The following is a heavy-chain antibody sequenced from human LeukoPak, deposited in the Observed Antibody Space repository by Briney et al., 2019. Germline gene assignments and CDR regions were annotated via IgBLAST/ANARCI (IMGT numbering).Heavy chain of an antibody. D-gene: IGHD6-13*01. J-gene: IGHJ5*02. CDR1: GYTFTSYG. CDR2: ISAYNGNT. V-gene: IGHV1-18*01. CDR3: ARPALPGIAAAGILDP. Sequence: GASVKVSCKASGYTFTSYGISWVRQAPGQGLEWMGWISAYNGNTNYAQKLQGRVTMTTDTSTSTAYMELRSLRSDDTAVYYCARPALPGIAAAGILDPWGQGTLVTASS.